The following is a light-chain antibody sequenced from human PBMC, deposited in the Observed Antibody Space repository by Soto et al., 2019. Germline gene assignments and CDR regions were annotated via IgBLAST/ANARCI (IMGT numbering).Light chain of an antibody. Sequence: QSVLTQPPSASGTPGQRVTISCSGSNFNIGSNTVNWYQQLPGTAPKLLIYSNNQRPSGVPGRFSDSKSGTSASLAISGLQSEDEADYYCASWDDSLNGVVFGGGTQLTVL. V-gene: IGLV1-44*01. CDR1: NFNIGSNT. CDR2: SNN. J-gene: IGLJ2*01. CDR3: ASWDDSLNGVV.